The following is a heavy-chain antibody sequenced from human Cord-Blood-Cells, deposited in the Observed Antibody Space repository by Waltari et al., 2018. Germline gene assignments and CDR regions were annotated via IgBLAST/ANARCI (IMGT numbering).Heavy chain of an antibody. D-gene: IGHD6-13*01. CDR2: ISWNRDIR. Sequence: EVQLVESGGGLVQPGRCLSLSCAASGFTFDDYAMHWVRQAPGKGLEWVSVISWNRDIRGYADSLKGRFTTSRDNVKNSLYVQMNSLRAEVTALYYCAKDVTRAGFDAFDIWGQGTMVTVSS. CDR3: AKDVTRAGFDAFDI. J-gene: IGHJ3*02. V-gene: IGHV3-9*01. CDR1: GFTFDDYA.